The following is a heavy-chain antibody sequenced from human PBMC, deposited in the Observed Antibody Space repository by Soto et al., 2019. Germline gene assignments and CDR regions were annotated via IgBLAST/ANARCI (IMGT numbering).Heavy chain of an antibody. V-gene: IGHV4-4*07. J-gene: IGHJ5*02. CDR3: ARVPSVYDSSGYWYNWFDP. CDR2: IYTSGST. D-gene: IGHD3-22*01. Sequence: SETLSLTCTVSGGSISSYYWSWIRQPAGKGLEWIGRIYTSGSTNYNPPLKSRVTMSVDTSKNQFSLKLSSVTAADTAVYYCARVPSVYDSSGYWYNWFDPWGQGTLVTVSS. CDR1: GGSISSYY.